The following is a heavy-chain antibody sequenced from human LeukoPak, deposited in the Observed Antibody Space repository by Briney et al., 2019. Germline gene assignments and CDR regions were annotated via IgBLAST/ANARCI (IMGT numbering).Heavy chain of an antibody. D-gene: IGHD3-10*01. V-gene: IGHV4-59*05. CDR2: IFYTGST. J-gene: IGHJ4*02. CDR3: ARHTGYYNLGSYSIDH. CDR1: GGSISSYY. Sequence: SETLSLTCTVSGGSISSYYWSWIRQPPGKGLEWIGSIFYTGSTFYKPSLKSRVTISVDTSKNQFSLKLSSVTAADTAVYYCARHTGYYNLGSYSIDHWGQGTLVTVSS.